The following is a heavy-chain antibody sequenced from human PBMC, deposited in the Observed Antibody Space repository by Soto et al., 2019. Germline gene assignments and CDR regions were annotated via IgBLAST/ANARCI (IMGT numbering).Heavy chain of an antibody. D-gene: IGHD2-2*01. V-gene: IGHV3-64*01. CDR2: ISSNGGST. J-gene: IGHJ4*02. Sequence: PGGSLRLSCAASGFTFSSYAMHWVRQAPGKGLEYVSAISSNGGSTYYANSVKGRFTISRDNSKNTLYLQMGSLRAEDMAVYYCAREGVPAAMSLYYFDYWGQGTLVTVSS. CDR1: GFTFSSYA. CDR3: AREGVPAAMSLYYFDY.